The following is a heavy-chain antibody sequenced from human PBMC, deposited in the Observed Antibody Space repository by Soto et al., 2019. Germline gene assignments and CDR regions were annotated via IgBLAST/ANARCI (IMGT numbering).Heavy chain of an antibody. CDR2: INGGNGNT. CDR3: VWSTSRPSGVLIGPVDL. V-gene: IGHV1-3*01. J-gene: IGHJ5*02. Sequence: QVQLVQSGAEGKKPGASVNISCEASGYTFPGYALHWVRQAPGQRLEWMGWINGGNGNTKYSQKFQGRVTXNXYTTASTFHVELSRLRFEDTAVYYYVWSTSRPSGVLIGPVDLWGQGTQVTVSS. D-gene: IGHD3-16*01. CDR1: GYTFPGYA.